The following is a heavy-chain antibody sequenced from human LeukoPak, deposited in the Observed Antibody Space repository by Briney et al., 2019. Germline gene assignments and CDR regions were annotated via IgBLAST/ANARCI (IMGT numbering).Heavy chain of an antibody. Sequence: SVKVSCKASGGTFSSYAISWVRQAPGQGLEWMGGIIPIFGTANYAQKLQGRVTMTTDTSTSTAYMELRSLRSDDTAVYYCARAVTTLSYFDYWGQGTLVTVSS. V-gene: IGHV1-69*05. D-gene: IGHD4-17*01. CDR2: IIPIFGTA. J-gene: IGHJ4*02. CDR3: ARAVTTLSYFDY. CDR1: GGTFSSYA.